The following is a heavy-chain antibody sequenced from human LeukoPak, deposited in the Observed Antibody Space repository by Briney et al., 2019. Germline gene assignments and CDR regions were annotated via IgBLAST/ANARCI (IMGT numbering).Heavy chain of an antibody. CDR2: ISYDGINK. D-gene: IGHD3-9*01. J-gene: IGHJ4*02. CDR3: VQHFDNLSGYYWKSFDS. Sequence: GRSLRLSCAASGFAFSTYGMHWFRQAPGKGLEWMAVISYDGINKDYADSVKDRFTVSRDNSKNTLYLQMYSLRAEDTAVYFWVQHFDNLSGYYWKSFDSWGQGTLVTVSS. CDR1: GFAFSTYG. V-gene: IGHV3-30*18.